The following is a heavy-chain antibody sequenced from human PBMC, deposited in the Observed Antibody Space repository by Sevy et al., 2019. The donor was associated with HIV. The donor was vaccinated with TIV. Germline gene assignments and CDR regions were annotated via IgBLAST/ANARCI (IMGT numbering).Heavy chain of an antibody. CDR2: INPNSGGT. CDR3: ATTRGYYYGSGSYFS. Sequence: ASVKVSCKASGYTFTGYYMHWVRQAPGQGLEWMGWINPNSGGTNYAQKFQGRVTMTRDTSISTAYMELSRLRSDDTAVYYCATTRGYYYGSGSYFSWGRGTLVTVSS. J-gene: IGHJ5*02. V-gene: IGHV1-2*02. CDR1: GYTFTGYY. D-gene: IGHD3-10*01.